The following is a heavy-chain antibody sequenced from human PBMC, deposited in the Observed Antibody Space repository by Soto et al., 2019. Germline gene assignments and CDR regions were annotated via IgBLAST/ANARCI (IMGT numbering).Heavy chain of an antibody. V-gene: IGHV1-69*13. J-gene: IGHJ6*02. D-gene: IGHD2-8*01. CDR1: GGTFSSYA. CDR3: ASGCTNGVCPSGGYYYGMDV. Sequence: VKVSCKASGGTFSSYAISWVRQAPGQGLEWMGGIIPIFGTANYAQKFQGRVTITADESTSTAYMELSSLRSEDTAVYYCASGCTNGVCPSGGYYYGMDVWGQGTTVTVSS. CDR2: IIPIFGTA.